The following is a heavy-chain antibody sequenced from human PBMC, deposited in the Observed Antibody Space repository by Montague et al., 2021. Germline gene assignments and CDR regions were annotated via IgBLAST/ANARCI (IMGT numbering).Heavy chain of an antibody. CDR2: IDSSSSYI. CDR1: GFTFSYYS. Sequence: SLRLSCAASGFTFSYYSMLWVRRAPGQGLQWVSSIDSSSSYIFYVDSLKGRFTISRDNAKNSLSLQINSLRADGTGVYYCARYEVASSRSSIDYWGRGTQVTVSS. CDR3: ARYEVASSRSSIDY. J-gene: IGHJ4*02. V-gene: IGHV3-21*01. D-gene: IGHD6-6*01.